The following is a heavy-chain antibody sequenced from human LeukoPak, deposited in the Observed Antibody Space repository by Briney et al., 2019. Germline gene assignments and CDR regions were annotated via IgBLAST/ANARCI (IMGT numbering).Heavy chain of an antibody. Sequence: GGSLRLSCAASGFTFSNYAMTWVRQAPGKGLEWVSVIGRTGDIFYADSVKGRFTISRDNSKNTLYLQINTLRAADTAVYYCAKYQLLTTNYWRDAFDFWGQGTMVTVSS. J-gene: IGHJ3*01. CDR2: IGRTGDI. CDR1: GFTFSNYA. V-gene: IGHV3-23*01. CDR3: AKYQLLTTNYWRDAFDF. D-gene: IGHD3-22*01.